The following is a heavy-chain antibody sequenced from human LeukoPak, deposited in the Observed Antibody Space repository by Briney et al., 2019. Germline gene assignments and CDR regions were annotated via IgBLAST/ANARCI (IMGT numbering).Heavy chain of an antibody. J-gene: IGHJ4*02. CDR2: IKQDGSEK. CDR3: ARGYSSFDY. V-gene: IGHV3-7*04. CDR1: GFTFSSSW. Sequence: GGSLRHSCAASGFTFSSSWMSWVRHAPGKGLEWVAHIKQDGSEKYYVDSVKGRFTISRDNAKNSLYLQMNSLGAEDTAVYYCARGYSSFDYWGQGTLVTVSS. D-gene: IGHD5-18*01.